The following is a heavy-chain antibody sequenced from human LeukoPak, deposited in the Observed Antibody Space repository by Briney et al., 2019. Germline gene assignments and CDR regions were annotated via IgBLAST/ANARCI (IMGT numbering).Heavy chain of an antibody. CDR2: ISWNSGSI. CDR1: GFTFDDYA. J-gene: IGHJ4*02. CDR3: AKTTQEWLDQSYYFDY. D-gene: IGHD6-19*01. Sequence: GGSLRLSCAASGFTFDDYAMHWVRQAPGKGLEWVSGISWNSGSIGYADPVKGRFTISRDNAKNSLYLQMNSLRAEDTALYYCAKTTQEWLDQSYYFDYWGQGTPVTVSS. V-gene: IGHV3-9*01.